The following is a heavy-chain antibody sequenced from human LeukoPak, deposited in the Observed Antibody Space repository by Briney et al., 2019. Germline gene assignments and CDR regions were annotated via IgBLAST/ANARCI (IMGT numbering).Heavy chain of an antibody. J-gene: IGHJ4*02. Sequence: PSETLSLTCTVSGYSITSGYFWGWIRQPPGRGLEWIGSIWHSGNTYYNPSLKSRVTISLDTSKNQISLRLSSVTAADTAVYYCARGGGSDSWGQGTLVTVSS. CDR1: GYSITSGYF. CDR3: ARGGGSDS. V-gene: IGHV4-38-2*02. D-gene: IGHD4-23*01. CDR2: IWHSGNT.